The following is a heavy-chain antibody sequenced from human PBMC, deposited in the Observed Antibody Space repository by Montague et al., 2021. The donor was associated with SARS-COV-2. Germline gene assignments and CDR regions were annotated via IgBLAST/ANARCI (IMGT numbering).Heavy chain of an antibody. CDR1: GGSVSSRSYY. Sequence: SETLSLTCTVSGGSVSSRSYYWGWIRQPPGKGLEWIGSIYYSGSTHYNPSLKSRVTISVDTSKNQLSLKLSSVTAADTAVYYCARRGDYGGPRFDYWGQGTLVSVSS. D-gene: IGHD4-23*01. J-gene: IGHJ4*02. CDR3: ARRGDYGGPRFDY. V-gene: IGHV4-39*01. CDR2: IYYSGST.